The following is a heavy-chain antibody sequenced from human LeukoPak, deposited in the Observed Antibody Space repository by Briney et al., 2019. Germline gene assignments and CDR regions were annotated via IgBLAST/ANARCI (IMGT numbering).Heavy chain of an antibody. Sequence: PSETLSLTCTVSGYSISSGYYWGWIRQPPGKGLEWIGSIHHSGSTYYNPSLKSRVTISVDTSKNQFSLKLSSVTAADTAVYYCARSSAAAGQIDYWGQGTLVTVSS. J-gene: IGHJ4*02. CDR2: IHHSGST. CDR1: GYSISSGYY. D-gene: IGHD6-13*01. CDR3: ARSSAAAGQIDY. V-gene: IGHV4-38-2*02.